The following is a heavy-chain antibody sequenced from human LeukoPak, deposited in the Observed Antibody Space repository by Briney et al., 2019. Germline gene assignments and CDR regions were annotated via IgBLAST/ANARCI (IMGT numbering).Heavy chain of an antibody. CDR3: AKDTFYLGGFNY. CDR2: ISWNSGSI. CDR1: GFSITSNY. V-gene: IGHV3-9*01. Sequence: GGSLRLSCAVSGFSITSNYMSWVRQAPGKGLEWVSGISWNSGSIGYADSVKGRFTISRDNAKNSLYLQMNSLRAEDTALYYCAKDTFYLGGFNYWGQGTLVTVSS. D-gene: IGHD3-16*01. J-gene: IGHJ4*02.